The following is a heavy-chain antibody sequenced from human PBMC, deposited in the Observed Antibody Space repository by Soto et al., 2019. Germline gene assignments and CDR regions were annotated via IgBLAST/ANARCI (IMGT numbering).Heavy chain of an antibody. Sequence: QVQLQQWGAGLLKPSETLSLTCAVYGGSFSGYYWSWIRQPPGKGLEWIGEINHSGSTNYNPSLKSRVTISVDTSKNQCSLKLSSVTAADTAVYYCARGRLRRFDYWGQGTLVTVSS. J-gene: IGHJ4*02. CDR3: ARGRLRRFDY. D-gene: IGHD5-12*01. CDR2: INHSGST. CDR1: GGSFSGYY. V-gene: IGHV4-34*01.